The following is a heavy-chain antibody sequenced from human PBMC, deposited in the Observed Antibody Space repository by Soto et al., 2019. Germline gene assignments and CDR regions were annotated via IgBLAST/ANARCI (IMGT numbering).Heavy chain of an antibody. CDR1: GDSVSSNSAA. J-gene: IGHJ6*02. V-gene: IGHV6-1*01. CDR2: TYYRSKWYN. CDR3: ARDLGYSSSSYYYYYYGMDV. D-gene: IGHD6-6*01. Sequence: SQTLSLTCAISGDSVSSNSAAWNWIRQSPSRGLEWLGRTYYRSKWYNDYAVSVKSRITINPDTSKNQFSLQLNSVTPEDTAVYYCARDLGYSSSSYYYYYYGMDVWGQGXTVTVYS.